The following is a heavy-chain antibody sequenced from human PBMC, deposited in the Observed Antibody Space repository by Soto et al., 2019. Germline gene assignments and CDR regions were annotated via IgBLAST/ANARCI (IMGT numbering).Heavy chain of an antibody. Sequence: GASVKVSCKASGYTFTSYAMHCVRQAPGQRLEWMGWINAGNGNTKYSQKFQGRVTLTTDTSTSTASMDLRSLRFDDTAVYYCARDQGMTRGYYYYDMDVWGQGTTVTVSS. J-gene: IGHJ6*02. CDR2: INAGNGNT. V-gene: IGHV1-3*01. CDR3: ARDQGMTRGYYYYDMDV. CDR1: GYTFTSYA. D-gene: IGHD2-21*02.